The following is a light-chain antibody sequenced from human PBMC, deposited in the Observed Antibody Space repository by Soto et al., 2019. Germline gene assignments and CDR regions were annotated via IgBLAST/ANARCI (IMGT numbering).Light chain of an antibody. CDR3: SSYTSSSTLVV. CDR2: DVS. J-gene: IGLJ2*01. Sequence: QSVLTQPASVSGSPGQSITISCTGTSSDVGGYNYVSWYQQHPGKAPKLMIYDVSNRPLGVSNRFSGSKSGNTASLTISGLQAEDEADYYCSSYTSSSTLVVCGGGTKLTVL. V-gene: IGLV2-14*01. CDR1: SSDVGGYNY.